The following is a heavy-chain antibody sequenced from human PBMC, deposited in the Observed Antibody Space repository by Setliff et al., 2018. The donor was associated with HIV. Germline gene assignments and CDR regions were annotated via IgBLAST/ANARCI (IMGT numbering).Heavy chain of an antibody. D-gene: IGHD3-22*01. Sequence: ASVKVSCKTSGYSFSSHPIHWVRQAPGQRPEWMGWIKTGNGDTQYSQKFRDRVTITRDTSADTVYMELSSLRSEDTAVYYCARDRCDSVKCYLYNWFDPWGQGTLVTVSS. J-gene: IGHJ5*02. V-gene: IGHV1-3*04. CDR1: GYSFSSHP. CDR2: IKTGNGDT. CDR3: ARDRCDSVKCYLYNWFDP.